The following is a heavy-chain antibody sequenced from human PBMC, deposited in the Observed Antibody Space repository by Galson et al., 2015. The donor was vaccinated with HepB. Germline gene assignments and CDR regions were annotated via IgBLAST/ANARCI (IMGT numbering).Heavy chain of an antibody. Sequence: SLRLSCAGSGFTFSSYAMSWVRQAPGKGLEWVSAIGGSGGSTYYADSVKGRFTISRDNSKNTLYLQMNSLRAEDTAVYYCAKGMYDLWSGYYYGGGEFDYWGQGTLVTVSS. J-gene: IGHJ4*02. CDR1: GFTFSSYA. V-gene: IGHV3-23*01. CDR3: AKGMYDLWSGYYYGGGEFDY. CDR2: IGGSGGST. D-gene: IGHD3-3*01.